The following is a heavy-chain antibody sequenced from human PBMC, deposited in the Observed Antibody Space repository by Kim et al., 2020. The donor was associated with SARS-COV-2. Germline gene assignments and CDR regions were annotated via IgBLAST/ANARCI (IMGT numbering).Heavy chain of an antibody. J-gene: IGHJ6*02. Sequence: ASVKVSCKASGYTFTGYYMHWVRQAPGQGLEWMGWINPNSGGTNYAQKFQGRVTMTRDTSISTAYMELSRLRSDDTAVYYCARAIVGATMFSCGMDVWGQGTTVTVSS. CDR1: GYTFTGYY. V-gene: IGHV1-2*02. D-gene: IGHD1-26*01. CDR3: ARAIVGATMFSCGMDV. CDR2: INPNSGGT.